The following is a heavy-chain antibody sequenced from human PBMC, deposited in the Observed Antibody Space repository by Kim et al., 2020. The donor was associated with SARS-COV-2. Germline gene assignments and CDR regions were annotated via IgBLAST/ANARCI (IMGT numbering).Heavy chain of an antibody. D-gene: IGHD3-22*01. V-gene: IGHV5-51*01. CDR3: ARFRGHDSSQTWLIRQNWYFDL. J-gene: IGHJ2*01. CDR2: IYPGDSDT. Sequence: GESLKISCKGSGYSFTSYWIGWVRQMPGKGLEWMGIIYPGDSDTRYSPSFQGQVTISADKSISTAYLQWSSLKASDTAMYYCARFRGHDSSQTWLIRQNWYFDLWGRGTLVTVSS. CDR1: GYSFTSYW.